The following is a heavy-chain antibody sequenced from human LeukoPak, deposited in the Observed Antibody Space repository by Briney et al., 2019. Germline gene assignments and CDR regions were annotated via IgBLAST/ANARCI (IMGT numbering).Heavy chain of an antibody. CDR2: ISGSSGYT. D-gene: IGHD6-13*01. V-gene: IGHV3-23*01. CDR1: GFTFSSYA. CDR3: AKRGTIAAAGYYFDY. J-gene: IGHJ4*02. Sequence: GGSLRLSCAASGFTFSSYAMSWVRQAPGKGLEWVSAISGSSGYTYYADSVKGRFTISRDNSKNTLHLQMNSLRAEDTAVYYCAKRGTIAAAGYYFDYWGQGTLVTVSS.